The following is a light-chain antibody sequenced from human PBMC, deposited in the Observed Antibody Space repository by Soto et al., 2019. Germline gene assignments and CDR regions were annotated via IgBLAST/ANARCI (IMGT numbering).Light chain of an antibody. CDR3: SSYTTSNTLV. V-gene: IGLV2-14*01. CDR1: SSDVGGYKY. CDR2: EVS. Sequence: QAVVTQPPSASGTPGQRVTISCSGTSSDVGGYKYVSWYQQHPGKAPKLMIYEVSYRPSGVSNRFSGSKSGNTASLTISGLQAEDEADYYCSSYTTSNTLVFGTGTKLTVL. J-gene: IGLJ1*01.